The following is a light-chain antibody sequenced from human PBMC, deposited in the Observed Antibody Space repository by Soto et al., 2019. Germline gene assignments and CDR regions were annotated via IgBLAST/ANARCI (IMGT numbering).Light chain of an antibody. CDR3: QLLDSSNDHVI. Sequence: SYELTQPPSVSVAPGQTARLTCGGNGIGTKSVHWYQQKPGQAPVLFVYHDNDRPSGIPVRFSGSNTGNTATLTISRVDVGDEADSYCQLLDSSNDHVIFGGGTEHTVL. CDR2: HDN. J-gene: IGLJ2*01. V-gene: IGLV3-21*02. CDR1: GIGTKS.